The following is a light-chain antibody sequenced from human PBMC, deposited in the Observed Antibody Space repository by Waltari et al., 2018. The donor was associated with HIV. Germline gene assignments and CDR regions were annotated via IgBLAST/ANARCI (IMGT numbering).Light chain of an antibody. CDR2: DVS. J-gene: IGLJ3*02. CDR3: CSYAGSYIWV. V-gene: IGLV2-11*01. Sequence: QSALTQPRSVSGSPGQSVTISCTEIRSDVGGYNYVSWYQQHPGKAPKVMIYDVSKRPSGVPDRFSGSKSGNTASLTISGLQAEDEADYYCCSYAGSYIWVFGGGTKLTVL. CDR1: RSDVGGYNY.